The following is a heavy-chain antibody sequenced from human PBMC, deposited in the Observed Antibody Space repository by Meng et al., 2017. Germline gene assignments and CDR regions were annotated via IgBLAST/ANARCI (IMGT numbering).Heavy chain of an antibody. Sequence: SETLSLTCTVSGGSISSYYWSWIRQPPGKGLEWIGYIYTSGSTNYNPSLKSQVTISVDTSKNQFSLKLSSVTAADTAVYYCARDNGQWLVLDYWGQGTLVTVSS. D-gene: IGHD6-19*01. CDR1: GGSISSYY. CDR3: ARDNGQWLVLDY. J-gene: IGHJ4*02. V-gene: IGHV4-4*08. CDR2: IYTSGST.